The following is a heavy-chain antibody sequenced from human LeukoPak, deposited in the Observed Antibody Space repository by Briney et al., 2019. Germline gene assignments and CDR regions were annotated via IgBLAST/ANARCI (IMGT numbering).Heavy chain of an antibody. CDR1: GFTFSSYS. CDR3: ARVPATVVTYYYYMDV. D-gene: IGHD4-23*01. CDR2: ISSSSSTM. V-gene: IGHV3-48*01. Sequence: GGSLRLSCAASGFTFSSYSMNWVRQAPGKGLEWVSYISSSSSTMYYADSVKGRFTISRDNAKNSLYLQMNSLRAEDTAVYYCARVPATVVTYYYYMDVWGKGTTVTVSS. J-gene: IGHJ6*03.